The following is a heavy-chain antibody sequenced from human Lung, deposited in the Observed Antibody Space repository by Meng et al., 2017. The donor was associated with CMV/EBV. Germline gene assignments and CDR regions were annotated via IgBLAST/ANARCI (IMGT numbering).Heavy chain of an antibody. CDR1: GGSISSRNW. D-gene: IGHD6-19*01. V-gene: IGHV4-4*03. CDR2: IYHSGST. J-gene: IGHJ4*02. CDR3: ASFPPPGKQWLVTDY. Sequence: PVQGKPPVTLALPCAVSGGSISSRNWWSWFRQPPGKGLEWIGEIYHSGSTNYNPSLKSRVTISVDKSKNQFSLKLSSVTAADTAVYYCASFPPPGKQWLVTDYWGQGTLVTVSS.